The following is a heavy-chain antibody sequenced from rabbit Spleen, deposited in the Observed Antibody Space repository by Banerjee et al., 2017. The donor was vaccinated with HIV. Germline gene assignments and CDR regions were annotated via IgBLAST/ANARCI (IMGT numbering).Heavy chain of an antibody. V-gene: IGHV1S45*01. J-gene: IGHJ6*01. CDR1: GIDFSSSYY. CDR2: IYAGSSGTT. D-gene: IGHD8-1*01. Sequence: QEQLEESGGDLVKPGASLTLTCKASGIDFSSSYYMCWVRQAPGKGLEWIACIYAGSSGTTYSATWAKGRFTISKTSSTTVTLQMTSLTAADTATYFCARDTGTSFSTYGMDLWGPGTLVTVS. CDR3: ARDTGTSFSTYGMDL.